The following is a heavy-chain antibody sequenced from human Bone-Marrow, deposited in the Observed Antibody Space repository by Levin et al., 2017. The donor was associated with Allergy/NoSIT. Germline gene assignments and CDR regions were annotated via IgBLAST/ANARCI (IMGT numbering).Heavy chain of an antibody. D-gene: IGHD7-27*01. J-gene: IGHJ4*02. CDR1: GFTFSSYT. CDR2: ISYSGSNK. V-gene: IGHV3-30-3*01. Sequence: GGSLRLSCAASGFTFSSYTMHWVRQAPGKGLKWVSIISYSGSNKYYADSVKGRFTISRDNSKNMVYLQMNTLRSDDTAVYYCARAVENTKLGFDNWGQGTLVTVSS. CDR3: ARAVENTKLGFDN.